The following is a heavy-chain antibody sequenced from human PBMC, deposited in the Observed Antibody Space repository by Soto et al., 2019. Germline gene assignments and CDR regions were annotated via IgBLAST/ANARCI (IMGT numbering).Heavy chain of an antibody. CDR2: IYYSGST. CDR3: ARGGTTDILSVGLYYYGIDV. J-gene: IGHJ6*02. V-gene: IGHV4-31*03. CDR1: GGSISSGGYY. D-gene: IGHD3-9*01. Sequence: SETLSLTCTVSGGSISSGGYYWNWIRQHPGKGLEWIGYIYYSGSTYYNPSLKSRVTISVDTSKNQFSLKLNSVTAADTAVYYCARGGTTDILSVGLYYYGIDVWGQGTTVT.